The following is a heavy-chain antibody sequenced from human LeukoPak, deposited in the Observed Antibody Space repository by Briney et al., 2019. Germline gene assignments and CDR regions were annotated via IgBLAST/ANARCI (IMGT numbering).Heavy chain of an antibody. CDR1: GYTFTSYD. V-gene: IGHV1-18*01. Sequence: ASVKVSCKASGYTFTSYDINWVRQAPGQGLEWMGWSNTYIGNANYAQKFQGRVTMTTDTSTSTAYMELRSLRSDDTAVYYCARDLSGRIPHFDYWGQGTLVTVSS. CDR2: SNTYIGNA. J-gene: IGHJ4*02. CDR3: ARDLSGRIPHFDY. D-gene: IGHD2-21*01.